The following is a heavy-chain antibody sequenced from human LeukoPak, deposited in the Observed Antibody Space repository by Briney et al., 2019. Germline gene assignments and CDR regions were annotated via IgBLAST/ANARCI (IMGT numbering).Heavy chain of an antibody. D-gene: IGHD3-16*01. Sequence: GGSLRLSCAASGFTFSDYYMSWIRQAPGKGLEWVSYISSSGSTIYYADSVKGRFTISRDNAKNSLYLQMNSLRAEDTAVYYCARGGGGRRSQASYYYYYMDVLGKGTTVTISS. CDR1: GFTFSDYY. J-gene: IGHJ6*03. CDR3: ARGGGGRRSQASYYYYYMDV. V-gene: IGHV3-11*04. CDR2: ISSSGSTI.